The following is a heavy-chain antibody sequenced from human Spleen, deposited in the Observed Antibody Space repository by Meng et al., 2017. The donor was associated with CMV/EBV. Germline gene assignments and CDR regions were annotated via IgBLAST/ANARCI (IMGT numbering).Heavy chain of an antibody. J-gene: IGHJ6*02. CDR2: ISSSSSYI. D-gene: IGHD2-2*02. CDR1: GFTFSSYS. V-gene: IGHV3-21*01. Sequence: GESLKISCAASGFTFSSYSMNWVRQAPGKGLEWVSSISSSSSYIYYADSVKGRFTISRDNAKNSLYLQMNSLRAEDTAVYYCARVVPAAIGNYYYYGMDVWGQGTTVTVS. CDR3: ARVVPAAIGNYYYYGMDV.